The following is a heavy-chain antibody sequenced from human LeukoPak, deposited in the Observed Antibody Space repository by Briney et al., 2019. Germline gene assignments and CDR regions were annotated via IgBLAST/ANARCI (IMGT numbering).Heavy chain of an antibody. V-gene: IGHV3-74*03. D-gene: IGHD6-13*01. J-gene: IGHJ1*01. CDR1: GFTFSGYW. CDR2: INPDGTTT. Sequence: GGSLRLSCAASGFTFSGYWMRWVRQAPGKGLVWVSRINPDGTTTTYADSVRGRFNISRDNARNTLYLQMNSLRAEDTAVYYCAREWGMRGIGDSSWYGAEYFQYWGQGTLVTVSS. CDR3: AREWGMRGIGDSSWYGAEYFQY.